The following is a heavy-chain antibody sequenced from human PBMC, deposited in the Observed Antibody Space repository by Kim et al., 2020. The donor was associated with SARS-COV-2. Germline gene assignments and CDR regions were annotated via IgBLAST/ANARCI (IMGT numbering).Heavy chain of an antibody. Sequence: ASVKVSCKASGYTFTSYGISWVRQAPGQGLEWMGWISAYNGNTNYAQKLQGRVTMTTDTSTSTAYMELRSLRSDDTAVYYCAREWRFGELGRGNYGMDVWGQGTTVTVSS. V-gene: IGHV1-18*01. CDR1: GYTFTSYG. CDR2: ISAYNGNT. CDR3: AREWRFGELGRGNYGMDV. J-gene: IGHJ6*02. D-gene: IGHD3-10*01.